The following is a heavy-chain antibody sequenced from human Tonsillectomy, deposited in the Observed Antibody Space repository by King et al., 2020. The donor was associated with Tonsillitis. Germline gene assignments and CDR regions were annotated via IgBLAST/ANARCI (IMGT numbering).Heavy chain of an antibody. CDR2: ISAYNGNT. CDR1: GYTFTSYG. J-gene: IGHJ4*02. CDR3: ARDDWDLGYCSSTSCTTFDY. V-gene: IGHV1-18*04. Sequence: QLVQSGAEVKKPGASVKVSCKASGYTFTSYGISWVRQAPGQGLEWMGWISAYNGNTNYAQKLQGRVTMTTDTSTSTAYMELRSLRSDDTAVYYCARDDWDLGYCSSTSCTTFDYWGQGTLVTVSS. D-gene: IGHD2-2*01.